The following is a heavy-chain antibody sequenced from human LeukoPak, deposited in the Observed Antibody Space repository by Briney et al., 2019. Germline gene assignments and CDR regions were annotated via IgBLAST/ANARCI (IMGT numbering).Heavy chain of an antibody. CDR2: IYYSGST. CDR3: ARHGHCSSTSCSTYYYGMDV. Sequence: SETLSLTCTVSGGSISSSSYYWGWIRQPPGKGLEWIGSIYYSGSTYYNPSLKSRVTISVDTSKNQFSLKLSSVTAADTAVYYCARHGHCSSTSCSTYYYGMDVWGQGTTVTVSS. J-gene: IGHJ6*02. V-gene: IGHV4-39*01. D-gene: IGHD2-2*02. CDR1: GGSISSSSYY.